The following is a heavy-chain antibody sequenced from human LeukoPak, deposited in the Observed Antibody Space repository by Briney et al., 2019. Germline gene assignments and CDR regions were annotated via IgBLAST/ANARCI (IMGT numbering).Heavy chain of an antibody. V-gene: IGHV4-34*01. Sequence: SETLSLTCAVYGGSFSGYYWSWIRQPPGKGLEWIGEINHSGSTNYNPSLKSRVTISVDTSKNQFSLKLSSVTASDTAVYYCARERIAHYYYYGMDVWGQGTTVTVSS. J-gene: IGHJ6*02. CDR2: INHSGST. CDR3: ARERIAHYYYYGMDV. D-gene: IGHD2/OR15-2a*01. CDR1: GGSFSGYY.